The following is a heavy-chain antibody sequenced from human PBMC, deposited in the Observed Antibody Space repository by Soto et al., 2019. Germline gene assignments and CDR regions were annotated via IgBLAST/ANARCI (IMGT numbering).Heavy chain of an antibody. Sequence: ASVKVSCKASGYTFTSYGISWVRQAPGQGLEWMGWISAYNGNTNYAQKLQGRVTMTTDTSTSTAYMELRSLRSDDTAVYYCARDENLSSSWDGMDVWGQGTTVTVSS. V-gene: IGHV1-18*01. J-gene: IGHJ6*02. CDR1: GYTFTSYG. CDR2: ISAYNGNT. D-gene: IGHD6-13*01. CDR3: ARDENLSSSWDGMDV.